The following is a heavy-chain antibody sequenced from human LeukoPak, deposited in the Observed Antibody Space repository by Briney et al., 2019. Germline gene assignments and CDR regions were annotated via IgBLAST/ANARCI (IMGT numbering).Heavy chain of an antibody. CDR3: ARVAEYSSGWYDPFDY. D-gene: IGHD6-19*01. CDR1: GYSFTSYA. Sequence: GASVTVSCKASGYSFTSYAMNWVRQAPGQGLEWMGWINTNTGNPTYAQGFTGRCVFSLDTSVSTAYLQISSLKAEDTAVYSCARVAEYSSGWYDPFDYWGQGTLVTVSS. V-gene: IGHV7-4-1*02. CDR2: INTNTGNP. J-gene: IGHJ4*02.